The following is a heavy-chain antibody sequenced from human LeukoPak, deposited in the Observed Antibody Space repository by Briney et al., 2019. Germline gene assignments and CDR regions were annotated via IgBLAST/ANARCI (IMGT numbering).Heavy chain of an antibody. J-gene: IGHJ4*02. CDR3: ARDGIPMVGTPFDY. CDR1: GLTVSSNY. Sequence: GGSLRLSCAASGLTVSSNYMSWVRQTAGKGLQWVSTIFYGGNTFYADSVKGRFTISRDNSKNTLFLQMNSLRAEDTAVYYCARDGIPMVGTPFDYWGQGTPVTVSS. D-gene: IGHD6-19*01. CDR2: IFYGGNT. V-gene: IGHV3-53*01.